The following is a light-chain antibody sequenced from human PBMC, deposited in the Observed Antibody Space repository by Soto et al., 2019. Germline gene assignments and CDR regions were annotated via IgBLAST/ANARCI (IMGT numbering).Light chain of an antibody. J-gene: IGKJ5*01. CDR3: QQYKNWPIT. V-gene: IGKV3-15*01. CDR2: GAS. Sequence: EIVRTQSPAPLSVSPGDRATLSCRASQSVSSNLAWYQQKPGQATRLPSDGASPRATGIPARVSGRESGTEFTLPISSLQSEDFAVYDGQQYKNWPITVGQGTRLEIK. CDR1: QSVSSN.